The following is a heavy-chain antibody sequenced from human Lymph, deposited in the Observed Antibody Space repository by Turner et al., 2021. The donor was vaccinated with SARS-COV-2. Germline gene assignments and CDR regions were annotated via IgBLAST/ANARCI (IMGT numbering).Heavy chain of an antibody. CDR2: ISVDGGGT. CDR3: AKDPGYCSGGSCYSRTYFDF. Sequence: EVQLVESGGGVVQPGGSLRLSCAASGFTFDDYAMHWVRQAPGKGLEWVSLISVDGGGTYYADSVKGRFTISRDNSKNSLSLQMNSLRAEDTALYYCAKDPGYCSGGSCYSRTYFDFWGQGTLVTVSA. D-gene: IGHD2-15*01. J-gene: IGHJ4*02. CDR1: GFTFDDYA. V-gene: IGHV3-43*02.